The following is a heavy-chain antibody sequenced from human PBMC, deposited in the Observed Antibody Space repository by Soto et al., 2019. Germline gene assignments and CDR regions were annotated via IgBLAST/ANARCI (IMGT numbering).Heavy chain of an antibody. D-gene: IGHD6-19*01. CDR1: GGSISGSY. CDR3: ARSVAVPGAHIDY. Sequence: QVQLQESGPGLVKPSETLSLTCSVSGGSISGSYWSWIRQSPGKGLEWLGYVYYTGSTNYSPSLRSPGSISVDTSKNEFSLRLSSVTAADPAVYFCARSVAVPGAHIDYWGQGTQVTVSS. CDR2: VYYTGST. V-gene: IGHV4-59*01. J-gene: IGHJ4*02.